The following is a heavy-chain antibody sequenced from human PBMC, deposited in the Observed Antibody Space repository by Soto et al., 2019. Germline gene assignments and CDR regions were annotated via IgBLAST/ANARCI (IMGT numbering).Heavy chain of an antibody. CDR1: GFTFNTYA. CDR2: ISGSGDST. J-gene: IGHJ6*02. CDR3: AKDRWFGELSVPYGMDV. D-gene: IGHD3-10*01. V-gene: IGHV3-23*01. Sequence: EVQLLESGGGLVQPGGSLRLSCTASGFTFNTYAMNWVRQAPGKGLEWVSVISGSGDSTYYADSVKGRFTISRDNSKNALYLQMKSLRGEDAAVYYCAKDRWFGELSVPYGMDVWGQGTTVTVSS.